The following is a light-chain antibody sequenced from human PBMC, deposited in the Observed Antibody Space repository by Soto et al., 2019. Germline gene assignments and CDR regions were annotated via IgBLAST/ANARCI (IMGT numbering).Light chain of an antibody. Sequence: QAVVTQPPSVSGAPGQRVTISCTGSRSNIGAGYAVHWYQHLPGTAPKLLIHGNNIRPSGVPDRFSGSESDTSASLAITGLQAEDEADYYCQSYDSRLSGYVFGTGTKLTVL. CDR3: QSYDSRLSGYV. CDR1: RSNIGAGYA. CDR2: GNN. J-gene: IGLJ1*01. V-gene: IGLV1-40*01.